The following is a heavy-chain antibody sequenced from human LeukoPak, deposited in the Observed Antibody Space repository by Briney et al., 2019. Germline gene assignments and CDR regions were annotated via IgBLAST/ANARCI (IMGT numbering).Heavy chain of an antibody. CDR2: IYYSGNT. D-gene: IGHD7-27*01. Sequence: PSETLSLTCTVSGGSISSSYWSWIRQPPGKGLEWIGFIYYSGNTHYNPSLKSRVTISVDTSKNLFSLKLSSLTASDTSVYYCAKTNWGAFDIWGQGTMVTVSS. CDR3: AKTNWGAFDI. J-gene: IGHJ3*02. CDR1: GGSISSSY. V-gene: IGHV4-59*03.